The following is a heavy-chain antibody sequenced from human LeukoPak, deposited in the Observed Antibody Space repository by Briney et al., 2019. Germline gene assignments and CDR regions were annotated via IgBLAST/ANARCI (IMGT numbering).Heavy chain of an antibody. CDR3: ARDSSGTLSGGGWFDP. Sequence: SQTLSLTCTVSGGSISSGSYYWSWIRQPAGKGLEWIGRIYTSGSTNYNPSLKSRVTISVNTSKNQFSLNLTSVTAADTAVYYCARDSSGTLSGGGWFDPWGQGTLVTVSS. CDR2: IYTSGST. J-gene: IGHJ5*02. D-gene: IGHD6-19*01. CDR1: GGSISSGSYY. V-gene: IGHV4-61*02.